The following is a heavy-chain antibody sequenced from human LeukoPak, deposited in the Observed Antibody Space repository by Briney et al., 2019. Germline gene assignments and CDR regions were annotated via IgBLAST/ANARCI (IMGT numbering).Heavy chain of an antibody. CDR1: GFTFRSYA. J-gene: IGHJ4*02. V-gene: IGHV3-48*03. Sequence: PGGSLSLSCAASGFTFRSYAMSWVRQAPGKGLEWVSYISSSGSTIYYAASVKGRFTISRDNAKNSLYLQMNSLRAEDTAVYYCARGSSWYRYFDYWGQGTLVTVSP. CDR2: ISSSGSTI. D-gene: IGHD6-13*01. CDR3: ARGSSWYRYFDY.